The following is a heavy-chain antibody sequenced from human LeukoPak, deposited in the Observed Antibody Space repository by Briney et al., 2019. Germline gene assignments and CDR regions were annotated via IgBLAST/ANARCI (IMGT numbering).Heavy chain of an antibody. Sequence: PGGSLRLSCAASGFTFSSYAMSWVRQAPGKGLEWVSAISGSGGSTYYADSVKGRFTISRDNSKNTLHLQMNSLRAEDTAVYYCAKDTPAYYYDSSGYQNDYWGQGTLVTVSS. V-gene: IGHV3-23*01. D-gene: IGHD3-22*01. J-gene: IGHJ4*02. CDR1: GFTFSSYA. CDR2: ISGSGGST. CDR3: AKDTPAYYYDSSGYQNDY.